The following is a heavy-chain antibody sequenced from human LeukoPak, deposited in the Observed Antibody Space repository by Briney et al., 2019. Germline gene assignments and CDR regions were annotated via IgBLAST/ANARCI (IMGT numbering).Heavy chain of an antibody. J-gene: IGHJ4*02. V-gene: IGHV3-30*02. CDR3: AKAGTQQWLLFVGVY. CDR1: GFTFSSYA. D-gene: IGHD6-19*01. Sequence: PGGSLRLSCEASGFTFSSYAMNWVRQAPGQGPEWVALIRYDGSNKYYADSVKGRFTISRDNSKNTLYLQMNSLRVEDTAMYYCAKAGTQQWLLFVGVYWGQGALVTVSS. CDR2: IRYDGSNK.